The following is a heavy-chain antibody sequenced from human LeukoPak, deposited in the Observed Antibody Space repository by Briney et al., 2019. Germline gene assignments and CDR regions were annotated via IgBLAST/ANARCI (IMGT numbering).Heavy chain of an antibody. CDR3: ARQDCSGGSCYLDC. V-gene: IGHV3-30*19. J-gene: IGHJ4*02. CDR1: GFTFSSYG. CDR2: ISHDGSNK. D-gene: IGHD2-15*01. Sequence: PGGSLRLSCAASGFTFSSYGMHWVRQAPGKGLEWVTVISHDGSNKYYADSVKGRFTISRDDSTNTLCLQMNSLRAEDTALYYCARQDCSGGSCYLDCWGQGTLVTVSS.